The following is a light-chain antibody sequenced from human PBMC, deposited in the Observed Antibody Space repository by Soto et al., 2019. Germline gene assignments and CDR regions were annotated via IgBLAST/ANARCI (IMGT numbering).Light chain of an antibody. Sequence: EIVLTQSPATLSLSPGERATLSCRASRSVRSYLAWYQQKPGQAPRLLIYDASNRAAGIPARFSGSGSETDFTLTIGNLEPEDFAVHYCQQRYAWPPITFGQGTRLEIK. V-gene: IGKV3-11*01. CDR3: QQRYAWPPIT. J-gene: IGKJ5*01. CDR2: DAS. CDR1: RSVRSY.